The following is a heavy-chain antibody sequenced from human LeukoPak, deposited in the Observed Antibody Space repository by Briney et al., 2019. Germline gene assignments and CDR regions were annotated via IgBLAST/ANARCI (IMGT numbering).Heavy chain of an antibody. CDR2: IYYSGST. Sequence: PSETLSLTCTVSGASISSSSYYWGWIRQPPGKGLEWIGSIYYSGSTYYNPSLKSRVTISVDTSKNQFSLKLSSVTAADTAVYYCARLRRGSRGPVAIDYWGQGTLVTVSS. V-gene: IGHV4-39*01. CDR3: ARLRRGSRGPVAIDY. D-gene: IGHD5-12*01. J-gene: IGHJ4*02. CDR1: GASISSSSYY.